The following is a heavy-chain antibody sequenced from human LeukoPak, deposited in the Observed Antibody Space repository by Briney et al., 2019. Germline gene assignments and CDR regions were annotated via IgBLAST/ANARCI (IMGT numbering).Heavy chain of an antibody. CDR3: ARGAEYCSSASCYVYYYYGMDV. V-gene: IGHV3-48*03. Sequence: GGSLRLSCAASGFTFSSYEMNWVRQAPEKGLEWVSYISSSGSTIYYADSVKGRFTISRDNAKNSLYLQMNSPRAEDTAVYYCARGAEYCSSASCYVYYYYGMDVWGQGTTVTVSS. D-gene: IGHD2-2*01. CDR1: GFTFSSYE. J-gene: IGHJ6*02. CDR2: ISSSGSTI.